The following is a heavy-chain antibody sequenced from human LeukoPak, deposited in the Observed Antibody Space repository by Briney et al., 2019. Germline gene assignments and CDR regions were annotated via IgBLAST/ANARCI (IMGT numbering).Heavy chain of an antibody. CDR3: ARDVTTYYYDSSGPGYMDV. CDR2: INPSGGST. V-gene: IGHV1-46*01. Sequence: ASVKVSCKASGYTFTSYYMHWVRQAPEQGLEWMGIINPSGGSTSYAQKFQGRVTITTDESTSTAYMELSSLRSEDTAVYYCARDVTTYYYDSSGPGYMDVWGKGTTVTVSS. CDR1: GYTFTSYY. D-gene: IGHD3-22*01. J-gene: IGHJ6*03.